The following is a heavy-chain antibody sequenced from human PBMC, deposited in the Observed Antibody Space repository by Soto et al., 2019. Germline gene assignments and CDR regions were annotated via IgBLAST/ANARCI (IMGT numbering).Heavy chain of an antibody. J-gene: IGHJ6*02. CDR2: IWYDGSNK. CDR1: GFTFSSYG. D-gene: IGHD3-10*01. Sequence: PGGSLRLSCAASGFTFSSYGMHWVRQALGKGLEWVAVIWYDGSNKYYADSVKGRFTISRDNSKNTLYLQMNSLRAEDTAVYYCARVMVRGVTHIHYGMDVWGQGTTVTVSS. CDR3: ARVMVRGVTHIHYGMDV. V-gene: IGHV3-33*01.